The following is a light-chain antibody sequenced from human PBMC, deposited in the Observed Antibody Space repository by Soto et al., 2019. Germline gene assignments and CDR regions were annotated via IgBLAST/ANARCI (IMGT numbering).Light chain of an antibody. V-gene: IGKV3-11*01. CDR2: DAF. CDR3: QQRKNWPLT. CDR1: QTVDNY. J-gene: IGKJ4*01. Sequence: EIVLTQSPATLSSSPGERATLSCRASQTVDNYLHWYQQKPGQAPRLLIYDAFYRAAGVPARFSGVGSGTDFTLTISSLEPEDFAFYYCQQRKNWPLTFGGGTRVEI.